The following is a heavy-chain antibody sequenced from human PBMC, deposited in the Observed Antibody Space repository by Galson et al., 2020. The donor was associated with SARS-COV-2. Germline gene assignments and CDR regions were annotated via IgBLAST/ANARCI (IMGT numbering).Heavy chain of an antibody. V-gene: IGHV1-18*01. Sequence: ASVKVSCKASGFTFTTHGISRVRQAPGQALEWMGWISAYNGHTKYAQQFHGRVTLTTDTSTTTAYMELWSLTSDDTGVYYCARDSERLSPNSGSSGYLYYGMDVWGRGTTVTVSS. CDR3: ARDSERLSPNSGSSGYLYYGMDV. J-gene: IGHJ6*02. CDR2: ISAYNGHT. CDR1: GFTFTTHG. D-gene: IGHD6-6*01.